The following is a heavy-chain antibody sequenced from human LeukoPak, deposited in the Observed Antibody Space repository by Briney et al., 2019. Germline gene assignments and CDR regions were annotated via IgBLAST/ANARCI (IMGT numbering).Heavy chain of an antibody. Sequence: SVKVSCKASGGTFSSYAISWVRQAPGQGLEWMGGIIPIFGTANYAQKFQGRVTITADESTSTAYMELSSLRSEDTAVYYCARAYCGGDCYSPEVFENWYFDLWGRGTLVTVSS. D-gene: IGHD2-21*02. J-gene: IGHJ2*01. CDR1: GGTFSSYA. CDR2: IIPIFGTA. CDR3: ARAYCGGDCYSPEVFENWYFDL. V-gene: IGHV1-69*01.